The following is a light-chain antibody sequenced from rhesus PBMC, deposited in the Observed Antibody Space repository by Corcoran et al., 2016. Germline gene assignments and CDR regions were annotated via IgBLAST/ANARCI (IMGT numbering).Light chain of an antibody. CDR2: DAS. CDR1: QSVSSS. J-gene: IGKJ4*01. V-gene: IGKV3-35*01. Sequence: EIVLTQSPATLSLSPGERATLSCRASQSVSSSLAWYQQKPGQAPRLLIYDASSRATGIPGRFSGSGDGTDFTLTISSLEPEDVGVYYCQQYSNWPPLTFGGGTKVELK. CDR3: QQYSNWPPLT.